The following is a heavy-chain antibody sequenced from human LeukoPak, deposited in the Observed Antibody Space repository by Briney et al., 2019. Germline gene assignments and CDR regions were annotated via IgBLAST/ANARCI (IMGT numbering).Heavy chain of an antibody. CDR1: GFTFSSYA. CDR3: AELGITMIGGV. J-gene: IGHJ6*04. D-gene: IGHD3-10*02. V-gene: IGHV3-30*04. Sequence: GGSLRLSCAASGFTFSSYAMHWVRQAPGKGLEWVAVISYDGSNKYYADSVKGRFTISRDNSKNTLYLQMSSLRAEDTAVYYCAELGITMIGGVWGKGTTVTISS. CDR2: ISYDGSNK.